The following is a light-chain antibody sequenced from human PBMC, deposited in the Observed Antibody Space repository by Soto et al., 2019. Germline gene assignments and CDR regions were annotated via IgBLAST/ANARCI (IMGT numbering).Light chain of an antibody. CDR2: GVS. Sequence: QSALTQPASVSGSPGQSVTISCTGTSSDVAAYKYVSWYQKHPGKAPKLMIYGVSNRPSGISNRFSGSKSGNTAFLTISGLQPEDEADYYCSSFTGPTTLDVFGTGTKVPVL. CDR1: SSDVAAYKY. V-gene: IGLV2-14*03. CDR3: SSFTGPTTLDV. J-gene: IGLJ1*01.